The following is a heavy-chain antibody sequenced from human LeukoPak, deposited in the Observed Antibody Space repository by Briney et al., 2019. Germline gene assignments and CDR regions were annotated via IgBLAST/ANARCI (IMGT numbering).Heavy chain of an antibody. Sequence: TGGSLRLSCAASGFTFSYVYMTWIRQAPGKGLEWVSYISGDGANIFYADSVKGRFSISRDNAKGSLYLHMNSLRVEDTAVYYCALLAVASDFDYWGQGALVTVSS. V-gene: IGHV3-11*04. CDR1: GFTFSYVY. J-gene: IGHJ4*02. D-gene: IGHD6-19*01. CDR3: ALLAVASDFDY. CDR2: ISGDGANI.